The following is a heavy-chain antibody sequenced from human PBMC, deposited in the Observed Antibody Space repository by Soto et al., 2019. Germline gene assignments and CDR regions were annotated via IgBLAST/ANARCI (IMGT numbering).Heavy chain of an antibody. Sequence: QVQLQESGPGLVKPSETLSLTCTVSGGSISSYYWSWIRQPPGKGLEWIGYIYYSGSTNYNPSLKSRVTISVDTSKNQFSLKLSSVTAADTAVYYCARVTDYYDSSGYYSIGSYYFDYWGQGTLVTVSS. V-gene: IGHV4-59*01. D-gene: IGHD3-22*01. CDR3: ARVTDYYDSSGYYSIGSYYFDY. J-gene: IGHJ4*02. CDR1: GGSISSYY. CDR2: IYYSGST.